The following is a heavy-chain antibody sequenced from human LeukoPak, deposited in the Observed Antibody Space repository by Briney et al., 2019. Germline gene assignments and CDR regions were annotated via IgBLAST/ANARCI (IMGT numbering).Heavy chain of an antibody. V-gene: IGHV1-69*05. CDR2: IIPIFGTA. Sequence: ASVKVSCKASGGTFSSYAISWVRQAPGQGLEWMGRIIPIFGTANYAQKFQGRVTITTDESTSTAYMELSSLRSEDTAVYYCARVAPAAIPYYYYYMDVWGKGTTVTVSS. J-gene: IGHJ6*03. D-gene: IGHD2-2*01. CDR3: ARVAPAAIPYYYYYMDV. CDR1: GGTFSSYA.